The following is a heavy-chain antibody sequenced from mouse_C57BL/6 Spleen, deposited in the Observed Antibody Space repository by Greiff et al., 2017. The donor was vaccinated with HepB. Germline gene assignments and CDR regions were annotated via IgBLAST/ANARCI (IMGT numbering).Heavy chain of an antibody. J-gene: IGHJ1*03. CDR3: ARNAGTGYFDV. Sequence: DVKLVESGGGLVKPGGSLKLSCAASGFTFSSYTMSWVRQTPEKRLEWVATISGGGGNTYYPDSVKGRFTISRDNAKNTLYLQMSSLRSEDTALYYCARNAGTGYFDVWGTGTTVTVSS. CDR2: ISGGGGNT. CDR1: GFTFSSYT. D-gene: IGHD3-3*01. V-gene: IGHV5-9*01.